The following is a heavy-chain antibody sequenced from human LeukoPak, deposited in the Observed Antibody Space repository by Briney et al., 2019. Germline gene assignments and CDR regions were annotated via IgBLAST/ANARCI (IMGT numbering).Heavy chain of an antibody. CDR2: ISSSSSYI. CDR1: GFTFSSYS. V-gene: IGHV3-21*01. CDR3: ASSFWSGYYYRYYFDY. Sequence: GGSLRLSCVASGFTFSSYSMNWVRQAPGKGLEWVSSISSSSSYIYYADSVKGRFTISRDNAKNSLYLQMNSLRAEDTAVYYCASSFWSGYYYRYYFDYWGQGTLVTVSS. D-gene: IGHD3-3*01. J-gene: IGHJ4*02.